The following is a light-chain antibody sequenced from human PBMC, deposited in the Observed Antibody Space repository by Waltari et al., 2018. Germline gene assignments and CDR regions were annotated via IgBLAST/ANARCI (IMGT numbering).Light chain of an antibody. Sequence: QSVLTQPPSVSAAPGQKVTISCPGNVSTIWNNYASWYQQFPGTSPKVLIHVNDKRPSGIPDRFSGSKSGTSATLAFTGLQTGDEADYYCAAWDSSLSAAVFGGGTKLTVL. CDR2: VND. CDR1: VSTIWNNY. J-gene: IGLJ2*01. CDR3: AAWDSSLSAAV. V-gene: IGLV1-51*01.